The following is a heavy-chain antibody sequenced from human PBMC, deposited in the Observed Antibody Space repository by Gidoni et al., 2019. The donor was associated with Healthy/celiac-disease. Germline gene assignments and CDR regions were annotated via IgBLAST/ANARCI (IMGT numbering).Heavy chain of an antibody. V-gene: IGHV3-23*01. CDR3: AKPTNGDLTWNFDY. Sequence: EVQLLESGGGLVQPGGSLRLSFAASGFTFSSYAMRWVRQAPGKGLEWVSAISGSGGSTYYADSVKGRFTISRDNSKNTLYLQMNSLRAEDTAVYYCAKPTNGDLTWNFDYWGQGTLVTVSS. CDR2: ISGSGGST. CDR1: GFTFSSYA. J-gene: IGHJ4*02. D-gene: IGHD4-17*01.